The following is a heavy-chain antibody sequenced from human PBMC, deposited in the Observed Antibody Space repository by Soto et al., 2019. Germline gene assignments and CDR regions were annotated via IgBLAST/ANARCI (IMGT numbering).Heavy chain of an antibody. Sequence: GGSLRLSCAASGFTFSSYWMHWVRQAPGKGLVWVSRINSDGSSTSYADSVKGRFTISRDNAKNTLYLQMNSLRAEDTAVYYCARSRTPINIAAADYFDYWGQGTLVTVSS. J-gene: IGHJ4*02. CDR1: GFTFSSYW. D-gene: IGHD6-13*01. V-gene: IGHV3-74*01. CDR3: ARSRTPINIAAADYFDY. CDR2: INSDGSST.